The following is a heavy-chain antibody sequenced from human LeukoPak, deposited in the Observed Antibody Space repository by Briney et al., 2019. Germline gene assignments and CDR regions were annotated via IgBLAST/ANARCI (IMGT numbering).Heavy chain of an antibody. CDR3: AKVPRYCSGGSCFDY. Sequence: GRSLRLSCAASGFTLSSYGMHWVRQAPGKGLEWVAVISYDGSNKYYADSVKGRFTISRDNSKNTLYLQMNSLRAEDTAVYYCAKVPRYCSGGSCFDYWGQGTLVTVSS. V-gene: IGHV3-30*18. CDR1: GFTLSSYG. CDR2: ISYDGSNK. J-gene: IGHJ4*02. D-gene: IGHD2-15*01.